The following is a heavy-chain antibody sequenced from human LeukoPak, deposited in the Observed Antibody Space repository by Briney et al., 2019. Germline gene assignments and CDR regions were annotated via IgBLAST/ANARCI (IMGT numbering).Heavy chain of an antibody. CDR1: GFTFSSYA. J-gene: IGHJ4*02. Sequence: PGGSLRLSCAASGFTFSSYAMSWVRQAPGKGLEWVPSISGSGGNTYYADSVKGRFTISRDNSKNTLYLQMNSLRAEDTAVYYCAGAYSSGWYYFDYWGQGTLVTVSS. V-gene: IGHV3-23*01. CDR3: AGAYSSGWYYFDY. D-gene: IGHD6-13*01. CDR2: ISGSGGNT.